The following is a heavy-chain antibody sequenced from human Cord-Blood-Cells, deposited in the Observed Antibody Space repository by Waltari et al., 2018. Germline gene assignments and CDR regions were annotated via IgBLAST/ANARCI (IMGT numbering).Heavy chain of an antibody. CDR1: GGSISSSSYY. V-gene: IGHV4-39*01. CDR3: ARQVLGISGIGVAFDI. J-gene: IGHJ3*02. Sequence: QLQLQESGPGLVKPSETLSLTCTVSGGSISSSSYYLGWIRQPPGKGLEWIGSIYYSGSTYYNPSLKSRVTISVDTSKNQFSLKLSSVTAADTAVYYCARQVLGISGIGVAFDIWGQGTMVTVSS. D-gene: IGHD7-27*01. CDR2: IYYSGST.